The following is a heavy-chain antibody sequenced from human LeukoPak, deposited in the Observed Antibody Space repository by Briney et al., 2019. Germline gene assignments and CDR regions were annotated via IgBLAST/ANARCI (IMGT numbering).Heavy chain of an antibody. V-gene: IGHV3-21*01. CDR1: GFTFSSYS. D-gene: IGHD1-1*01. J-gene: IGHJ5*02. CDR2: ISSSSSYI. Sequence: GGSLRLSCAASGFTFSSYSMNWVRQAPGKGLEWVSSISSSSSYIYYADSVKGRFTISRDNAKNSLYLQMNSLRAEDTAVYYCARDPWPTGTYYPNWFDPWGQGTLVTVSS. CDR3: ARDPWPTGTYYPNWFDP.